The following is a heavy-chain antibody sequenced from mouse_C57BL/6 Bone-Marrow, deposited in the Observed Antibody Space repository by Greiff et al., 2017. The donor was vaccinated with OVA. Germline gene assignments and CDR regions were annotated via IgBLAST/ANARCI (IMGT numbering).Heavy chain of an antibody. J-gene: IGHJ2*01. CDR1: GYTFTSYR. CDR2: IYPSDSET. V-gene: IGHV1-61*01. Sequence: QVQLQQPGAELVRPGSSVNLSCKASGYTFTSYRRDWVKQRPGQGLEWIGNIYPSDSETHYKQKFKDKATLTVDTSSSSAYMQLSSLTSDDSAVYYCATDSWGQGTALTVSS. CDR3: ATDS.